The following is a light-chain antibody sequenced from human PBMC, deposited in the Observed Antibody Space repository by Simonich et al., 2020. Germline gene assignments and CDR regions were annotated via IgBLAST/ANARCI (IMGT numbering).Light chain of an antibody. CDR3: QQSYSTQWT. V-gene: IGKV3-15*01. Sequence: EILLTQSPATLSLSPGERATLPCRASQSVSSYLAWYQQKPGQSPRLLIYGASTRATGIPARFRGSGSVTEFTLTISSLQSEDFATYYCQQSYSTQWTFGQGTKVEIK. CDR1: QSVSSY. CDR2: GAS. J-gene: IGKJ1*01.